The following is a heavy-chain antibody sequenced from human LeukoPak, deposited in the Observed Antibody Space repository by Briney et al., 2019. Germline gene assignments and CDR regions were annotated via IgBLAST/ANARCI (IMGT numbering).Heavy chain of an antibody. CDR2: IRSDGSST. J-gene: IGHJ4*02. CDR1: GFTFSTYW. V-gene: IGHV3-74*01. D-gene: IGHD6-25*01. Sequence: GGSLRLSCAASGFTFSTYWMHWVRHAPGTGLVWVSGIRSDGSSTIYADSVKGRFTISRDNARNTLYLQMNSLRAEDTAVYYCARDSSGWGFDYWGQGSLVTVSS. CDR3: ARDSSGWGFDY.